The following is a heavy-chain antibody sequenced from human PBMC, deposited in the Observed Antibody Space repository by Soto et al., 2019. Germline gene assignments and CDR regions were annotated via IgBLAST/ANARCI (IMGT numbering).Heavy chain of an antibody. D-gene: IGHD3-16*01. J-gene: IGHJ6*02. Sequence: QVQLVESGGGVVQPGTSLRLSCAASGFPFNNYAMHWVRQRPGKGLDWVAVISYDGSNSYYSDSVKGRFTVSRDRSKNTLSLQMNSLRVEDTAVYYCAKGILSATFAPYPMDVWGQGTTVTVSS. CDR1: GFPFNNYA. CDR3: AKGILSATFAPYPMDV. V-gene: IGHV3-30*18. CDR2: ISYDGSNS.